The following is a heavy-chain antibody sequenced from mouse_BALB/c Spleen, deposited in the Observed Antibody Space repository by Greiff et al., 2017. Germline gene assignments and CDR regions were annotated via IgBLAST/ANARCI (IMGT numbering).Heavy chain of an antibody. D-gene: IGHD2-2*01. J-gene: IGHJ4*01. CDR2: IYPGDGDT. CDR1: GYAFSSYW. Sequence: QVQLKESGAELVRPGSSVKISCKASGYAFSSYWMNWVKQRPGQGLEWIGQIYPGDGDTNYNGKFKGKATLTADKSSSTAYMQLSSLTSEDSAVYFCARIWLPYAMDYWGQGTSVTVSS. V-gene: IGHV1-80*01. CDR3: ARIWLPYAMDY.